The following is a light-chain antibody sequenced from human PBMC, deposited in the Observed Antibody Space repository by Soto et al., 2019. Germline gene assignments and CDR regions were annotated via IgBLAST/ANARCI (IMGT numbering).Light chain of an antibody. CDR1: QSVSSY. Sequence: EIVLTQSPATLSLSPGERATLSCRASQSVSSYLAWYQQKPGQAPRLLIYDASNRATGIPARFSGSGSGTYFTLTISSLEHEDFAVYYCQQRSNWPTFGTGTKVDIK. CDR3: QQRSNWPT. V-gene: IGKV3-11*01. CDR2: DAS. J-gene: IGKJ3*01.